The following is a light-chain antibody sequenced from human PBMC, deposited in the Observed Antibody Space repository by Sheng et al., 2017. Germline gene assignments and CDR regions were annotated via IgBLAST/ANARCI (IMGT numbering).Light chain of an antibody. V-gene: IGKV1-8*01. J-gene: IGKJ4*01. CDR2: AAS. Sequence: AIRMTQSPSSLSASTGDRVTITCRASQGISSYLAWYQQKPGKAPKLLIYAASTLQSGVPSRFSGSGSGTDFTLTISRLQSEDFATYYCQQYYRYPPLTFGGGTEVGDQT. CDR1: QGISSY. CDR3: QQYYRYPPLT.